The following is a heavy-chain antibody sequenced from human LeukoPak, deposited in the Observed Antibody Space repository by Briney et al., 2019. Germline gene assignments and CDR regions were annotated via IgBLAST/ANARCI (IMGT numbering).Heavy chain of an antibody. CDR1: GFTFSSYW. CDR2: INSDGSST. CDR3: ARGGYGSGSYPAH. V-gene: IGHV3-74*01. Sequence: PGGSLRLSCAASGFTFSSYWMHWVRQAPGKGLVWVSRINSDGSSTSYADSVKGRFTISRGNAKNTLYLQMNSLRAEDTAVYYCARGGYGSGSYPAHWGQGTLVTVSS. D-gene: IGHD3-10*01. J-gene: IGHJ4*02.